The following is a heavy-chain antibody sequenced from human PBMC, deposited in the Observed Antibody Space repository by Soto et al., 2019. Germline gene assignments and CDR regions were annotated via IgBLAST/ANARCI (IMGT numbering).Heavy chain of an antibody. V-gene: IGHV1-18*01. J-gene: IGHJ4*02. CDR3: ARFITATGSLDY. Sequence: ASVKVSCKASGYRFTSYGISWVRQAPGQGLEWMGWINPLNGNTKYAQRFHGRVTMTTDTSTSTGYMELRSLRSEDTAVYYCARFITATGSLDYWGQGTLVTVSS. D-gene: IGHD6-13*01. CDR1: GYRFTSYG. CDR2: INPLNGNT.